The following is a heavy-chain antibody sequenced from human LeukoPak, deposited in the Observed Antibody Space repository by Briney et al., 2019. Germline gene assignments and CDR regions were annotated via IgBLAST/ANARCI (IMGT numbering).Heavy chain of an antibody. CDR1: GFTLTDYW. CDR2: IIKDGRIT. CDR3: ARGGYSGSYYKFS. V-gene: IGHV3-74*01. D-gene: IGHD6-25*01. Sequence: GGSLRLSCVASGFTLTDYWMHWVRQAPGGGPEWLSRIIKDGRITDYADSTKRRFTVSRDNAKSSVYLEMTSLRPEDTAVYYCARGGYSGSYYKFSWGQGTLVTVAS. J-gene: IGHJ4*02.